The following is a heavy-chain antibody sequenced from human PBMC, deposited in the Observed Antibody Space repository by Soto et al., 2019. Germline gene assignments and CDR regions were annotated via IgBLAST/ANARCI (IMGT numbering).Heavy chain of an antibody. CDR2: ISTYNGNT. CDR3: ARGAYCGGDCYLIYFDY. D-gene: IGHD2-21*02. Sequence: QVQLVQSGPEVKKPGASVKVSCKASGYTFTSFGISWMRQAPGQGLEWMGRISTYNGNTNYAQKLQDRVTMTTDTSTSTAYMELRSLRSDDTAVYYCARGAYCGGDCYLIYFDYWGQGTLVTVSS. J-gene: IGHJ4*02. CDR1: GYTFTSFG. V-gene: IGHV1-18*01.